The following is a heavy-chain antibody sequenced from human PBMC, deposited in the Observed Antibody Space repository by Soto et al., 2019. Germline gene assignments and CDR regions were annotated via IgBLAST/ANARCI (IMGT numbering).Heavy chain of an antibody. J-gene: IGHJ5*02. CDR3: ARGLRKPMTPYNWFDP. D-gene: IGHD2-15*01. CDR1: GGSISSSSYY. Sequence: SETLSLTCTVSGGSISSSSYYWGWIRQPPGKGLEWIGSIYYSGSTYYNPSLKSRVTISVDTSKNQFSLKLSSVTAADTAVYYCARGLRKPMTPYNWFDPWGQGTLVTVSS. V-gene: IGHV4-39*01. CDR2: IYYSGST.